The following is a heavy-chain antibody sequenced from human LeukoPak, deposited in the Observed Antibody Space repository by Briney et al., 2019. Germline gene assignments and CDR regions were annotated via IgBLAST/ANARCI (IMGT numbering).Heavy chain of an antibody. D-gene: IGHD3-16*01. V-gene: IGHV4-59*12. CDR2: IYYSGTT. CDR1: GGSISGYY. CDR3: ARDQGDYWFDP. Sequence: SETLSLTCTVSGGSISGYYWSWIRQPPGKGLEWIGYIYYSGTTSYNPSLRSRVTMSVDTSKNQFSLRLSSVTAADTAVYYCARDQGDYWFDPWGQGTLVTVSS. J-gene: IGHJ5*02.